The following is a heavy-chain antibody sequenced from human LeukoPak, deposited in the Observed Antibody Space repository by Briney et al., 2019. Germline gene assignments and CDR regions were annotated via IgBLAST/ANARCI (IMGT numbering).Heavy chain of an antibody. Sequence: PSETLSLTCTVSGGSISSSSYYWSWIRQPAGKGLEWIGRIYTSGSTNYNPSLKSRVTMSVDTSKNQFSLKLSSVTAADTAVYYCARDPGNYYDSSGYSALLPTDAFDIWGQGTMVTVSS. CDR1: GGSISSSSYY. CDR3: ARDPGNYYDSSGYSALLPTDAFDI. CDR2: IYTSGST. J-gene: IGHJ3*02. D-gene: IGHD3-22*01. V-gene: IGHV4-61*02.